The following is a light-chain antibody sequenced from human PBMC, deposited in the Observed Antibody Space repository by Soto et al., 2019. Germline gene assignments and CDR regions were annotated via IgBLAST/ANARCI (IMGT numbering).Light chain of an antibody. CDR3: SSYTNRTTLGWVL. CDR1: SRDIGFYNY. Sequence: QSALTQPASVSGSPGQSITISCTGTSRDIGFYNYVSWYQQHPGKAPKLIILDVSSRPAGVSYRFSGSKSGNTASLTISGLQAEDEADYYCSSYTNRTTLGWVLFGGGTKLTVL. J-gene: IGLJ3*02. CDR2: DVS. V-gene: IGLV2-14*01.